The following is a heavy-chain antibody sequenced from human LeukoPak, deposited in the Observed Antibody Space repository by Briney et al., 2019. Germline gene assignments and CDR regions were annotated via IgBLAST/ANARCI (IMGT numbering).Heavy chain of an antibody. Sequence: PSETLSLTCTVSGGSISSYYWSWIRQPPGKGLEWIGYIYYSGSTNYNPSLKSRVTISVDTSKNQFSLKLSSVTAADTAVYYCARTHPVYAMDVWGQGTTVTVSS. V-gene: IGHV4-59*01. CDR2: IYYSGST. J-gene: IGHJ6*02. CDR3: ARTHPVYAMDV. CDR1: GGSISSYY.